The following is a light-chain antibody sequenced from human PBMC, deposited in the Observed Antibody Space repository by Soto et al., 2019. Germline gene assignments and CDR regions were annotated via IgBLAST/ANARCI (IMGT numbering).Light chain of an antibody. Sequence: QSVLNQPASVSGSPGHSITISCNGTSSDVGSSNLVSWYQQHPGKAPKLIIFEGDRRPSGVSGRFSGSKSGNTASLTISGLQAEDEADYYCCSFARSTTFYVFGTGTKVTVL. CDR1: SSDVGSSNL. CDR3: CSFARSTTFYV. CDR2: EGD. V-gene: IGLV2-23*01. J-gene: IGLJ1*01.